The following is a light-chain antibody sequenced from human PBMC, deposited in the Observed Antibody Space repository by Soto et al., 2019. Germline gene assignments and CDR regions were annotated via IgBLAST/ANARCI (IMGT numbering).Light chain of an antibody. V-gene: IGLV2-14*02. Sequence: QSALTQPASVSGSPGQSITISCTGTISDVGSYDLVSWYQQHPGKAPKLIIYEGNKRPSGVSNRFFGSKSGNTASLAISGLQAEDEADYYCSSYTTTSNYVFGTGTQLTVL. CDR2: EGN. CDR1: ISDVGSYDL. J-gene: IGLJ1*01. CDR3: SSYTTTSNYV.